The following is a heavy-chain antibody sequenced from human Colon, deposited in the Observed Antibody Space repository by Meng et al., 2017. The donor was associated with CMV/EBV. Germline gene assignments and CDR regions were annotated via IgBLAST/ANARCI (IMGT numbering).Heavy chain of an antibody. Sequence: TFTEYSLHWVRQAPGQGLEWMGWINPKTGVTNSAQKFQGRVTLTSDTSVSTAYLELTRVRSDDTAIYYCARRGSNIGMLPGTFNWLDPRGQGTLVTVSS. CDR2: INPKTGVT. J-gene: IGHJ5*02. D-gene: IGHD2-2*01. CDR3: ARRGSNIGMLPGTFNWLDP. CDR1: TFTEYS. V-gene: IGHV1-2*02.